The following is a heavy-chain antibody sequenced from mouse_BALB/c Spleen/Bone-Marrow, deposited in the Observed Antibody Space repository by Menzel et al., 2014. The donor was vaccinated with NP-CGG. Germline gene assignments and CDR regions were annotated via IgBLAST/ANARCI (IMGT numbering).Heavy chain of an antibody. Sequence: DVQLVESGGGLVQPGGSLKLSCAASGFTFSSYGMSWVRQTPDKRLELVASINSNGGSNYYPDSVKGRFTISRDNAKKTLSLQMSSLKSEDTAMYYCARGNCGNYVDYFDYWGQGTTLTVSS. J-gene: IGHJ2*01. CDR1: GFTFSSYG. D-gene: IGHD2-1*01. V-gene: IGHV5-6-3*01. CDR3: ARGNCGNYVDYFDY. CDR2: INSNGGSN.